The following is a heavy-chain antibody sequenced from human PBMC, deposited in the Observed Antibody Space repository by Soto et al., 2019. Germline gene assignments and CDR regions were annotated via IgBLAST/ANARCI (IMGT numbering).Heavy chain of an antibody. V-gene: IGHV3-21*04. CDR2: ISSGSSYI. CDR1: GFTFGTYS. Sequence: GGSLRLSCAASGFTFGTYSMNWVRQAPGKGLEWVSSISSGSSYIYYSDSLKGRFTISRDNSKNSLYLQLDSLRAEDTALYFCAKKPGHDFWSYSWFDPWGQGTQVTVSS. J-gene: IGHJ5*02. CDR3: AKKPGHDFWSYSWFDP. D-gene: IGHD3-3*01.